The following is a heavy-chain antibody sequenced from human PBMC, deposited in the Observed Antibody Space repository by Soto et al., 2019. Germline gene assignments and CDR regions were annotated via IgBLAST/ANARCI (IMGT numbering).Heavy chain of an antibody. CDR3: ANSRKGEQLANFDY. Sequence: EVQLLDSGGGLVQPGGSLRLSCAASGFTFSGYAMSWVRQAPGMGLAWVSTVSRSGYSTYYIDSAKGRFTISRDYSKKALILQMNRLRAEVSGLYSRANSRKGEQLANFDYWGQGTLVTVSS. V-gene: IGHV3-23*01. D-gene: IGHD6-6*01. CDR2: VSRSGYST. CDR1: GFTFSGYA. J-gene: IGHJ4*02.